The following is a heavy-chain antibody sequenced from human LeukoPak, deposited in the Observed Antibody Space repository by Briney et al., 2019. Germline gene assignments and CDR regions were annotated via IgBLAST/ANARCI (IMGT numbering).Heavy chain of an antibody. CDR1: GFTFSRYW. CDR2: IRQDVSEI. Sequence: GGSLRLSCAASGFTFSRYWMTWVRQAPGKGLKWVANIRQDVSEIYYVDSVKGRFTISRDNAKNSLYLQMNSLSAEDTAVYYCARVVVISPTYYFDFWGQGALVTVPS. J-gene: IGHJ4*02. D-gene: IGHD3-22*01. CDR3: ARVVVISPTYYFDF. V-gene: IGHV3-7*01.